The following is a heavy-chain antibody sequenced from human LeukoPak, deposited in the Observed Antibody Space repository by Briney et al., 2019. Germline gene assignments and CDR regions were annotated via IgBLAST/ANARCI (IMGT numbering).Heavy chain of an antibody. CDR1: GFTVSSNY. J-gene: IGHJ4*02. V-gene: IGHV3-53*01. CDR3: ARSLPYGTTWYGRSDF. CDR2: IYSGGST. Sequence: GGSLRLSCAASGFTVSSNYMSWVRQAPGKGLEWVSVIYSGGSTYYADSVKGRFTISRDNSKNTLYLQMNSLRAEDTAIYYCARSLPYGTTWYGRSDFWGQGTLVTVSS. D-gene: IGHD6-13*01.